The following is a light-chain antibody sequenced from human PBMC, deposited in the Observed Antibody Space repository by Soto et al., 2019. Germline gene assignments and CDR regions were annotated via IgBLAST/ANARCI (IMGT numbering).Light chain of an antibody. V-gene: IGKV3-15*01. CDR2: RAS. J-gene: IGKJ4*01. Sequence: IVMTQSPATLSVSPGERATLSCRASQNIYSNIAWYQQRPGQAPRLLIYRASTRAPGVPARFSGSGSGTDFTLTISSLQSDEFAVYACLQYHNLWAFGRGTQVEIK. CDR1: QNIYSN. CDR3: LQYHNLWA.